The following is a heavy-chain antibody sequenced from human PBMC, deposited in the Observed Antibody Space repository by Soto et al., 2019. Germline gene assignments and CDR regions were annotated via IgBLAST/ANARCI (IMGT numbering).Heavy chain of an antibody. CDR3: ARGFPITLRPDWFDP. Sequence: SETLSLTCTVSGGSSISYYWSWIRQPPGKGLEWIGYIYYSGSTNYNPSLKSRVTISVDTSKNQFSLKLSSVTAADTAVYYCARGFPITLRPDWFDPWGQGTLVTVSS. J-gene: IGHJ5*02. CDR2: IYYSGST. CDR1: GGSSISYY. D-gene: IGHD3-16*01. V-gene: IGHV4-59*01.